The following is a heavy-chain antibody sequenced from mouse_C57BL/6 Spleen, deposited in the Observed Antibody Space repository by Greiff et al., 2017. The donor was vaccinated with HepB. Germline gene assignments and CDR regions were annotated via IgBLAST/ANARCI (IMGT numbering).Heavy chain of an antibody. CDR3: AREITTVVADYAMDY. CDR1: GFTFSDYG. J-gene: IGHJ4*01. Sequence: EVKVVESGGGLVKPGGSLKLSCAASGFTFSDYGMHWVRQAPEKGLEWVAYISSGSSTIYYADTVKGRFTISRDNAKNTLFLQMTSLRSEDTAMYYCAREITTVVADYAMDYWGQGTSVTVSS. CDR2: ISSGSSTI. V-gene: IGHV5-17*01. D-gene: IGHD1-1*01.